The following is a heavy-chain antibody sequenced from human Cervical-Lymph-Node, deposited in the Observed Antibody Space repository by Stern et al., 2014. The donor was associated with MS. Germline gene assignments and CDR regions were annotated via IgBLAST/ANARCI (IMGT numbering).Heavy chain of an antibody. J-gene: IGHJ4*02. CDR2: ISHSGDT. V-gene: IGHV4-59*08. Sequence: QVQLQESGPGLVKPSETLSLTCAVSGGSISSRYWGWIRQPPGKGLEWIGLISHSGDTKYNPSLKSPVTISLDTSKNQSPLKVTSVTAADTAVYYCARLSTAVDFWGQGTLVTVSS. CDR3: ARLSTAVDF. CDR1: GGSISSRY.